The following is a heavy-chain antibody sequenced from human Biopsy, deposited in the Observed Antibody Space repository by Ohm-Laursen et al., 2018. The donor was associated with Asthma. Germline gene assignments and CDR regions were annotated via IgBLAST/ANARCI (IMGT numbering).Heavy chain of an antibody. CDR3: AKDPRIYGDNVAGMDV. J-gene: IGHJ6*02. D-gene: IGHD4-17*01. V-gene: IGHV3-30*18. CDR1: GFSFSEFV. Sequence: SLRLSCSASGFSFSEFVMHWVRQAPGKELEREAVISYDGSTKYYADSVKGRFTISRDNSKNTLYLQMSSLRVDDTAVYICAKDPRIYGDNVAGMDVWGQGTAVNVSS. CDR2: ISYDGSTK.